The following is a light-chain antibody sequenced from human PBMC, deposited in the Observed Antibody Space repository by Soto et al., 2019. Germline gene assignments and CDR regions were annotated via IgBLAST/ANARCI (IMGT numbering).Light chain of an antibody. J-gene: IGKJ1*01. CDR3: QQYSSFYQT. CDR1: QSINTW. Sequence: DIQMPQSPSTLSASVGDTVTITGRASQSINTWLAWYQQKPGKAPKFLIYDASSLESGVTSRFRGSGSGTEVTLTISSLQTDDFPTYYCQQYSSFYQTFGQVTKV. V-gene: IGKV1-5*01. CDR2: DAS.